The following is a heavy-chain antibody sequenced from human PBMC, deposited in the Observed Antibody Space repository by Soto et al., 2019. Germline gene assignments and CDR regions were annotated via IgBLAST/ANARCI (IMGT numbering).Heavy chain of an antibody. D-gene: IGHD3-10*01. CDR1: GYTFTGYY. CDR2: INPNSGGT. J-gene: IGHJ4*02. Sequence: GASVKVSCKASGYTFTGYYMHWVRQAPGQGLEWVGWINPNSGGTNYAQKFQGRVTMTTDTSTSTAYMELRSLRSDDTAVYYCARGEDVLLFDYWGQGTLVTVSS. CDR3: ARGEDVLLFDY. V-gene: IGHV1-2*02.